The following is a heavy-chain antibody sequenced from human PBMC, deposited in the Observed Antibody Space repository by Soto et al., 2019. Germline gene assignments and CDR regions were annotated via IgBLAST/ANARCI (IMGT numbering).Heavy chain of an antibody. CDR1: GDTFTAYT. CDR3: ARGALRLGCSGGSCPTWFDP. V-gene: IGHV1-3*01. Sequence: QVQLVQSGAEVKNPGASVKVSCKASGDTFTAYTIHWVRQAPGQRLEWMGWINAGNGDTKYSQKFQGRVTFTRDTSASTAYMDLSSLRSEDTAVYYWARGALRLGCSGGSCPTWFDPWGQGTLVTVSS. CDR2: INAGNGDT. D-gene: IGHD2-15*01. J-gene: IGHJ5*02.